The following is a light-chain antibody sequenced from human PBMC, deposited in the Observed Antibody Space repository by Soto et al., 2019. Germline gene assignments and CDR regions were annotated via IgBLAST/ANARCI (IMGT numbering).Light chain of an antibody. CDR2: WAS. CDR3: QQFYTTPRT. CDR1: QSVLYSSNNKTY. Sequence: DIVMTQSPDSLAVSLGERATINCRSSQSVLYSSNNKTYLAWYHQRPGQPPKLLISWASTRESGVPDRFRGSGSGADFTLTISSLQAEDVAVYYCQQFYTTPRTFGQGTKVEIK. V-gene: IGKV4-1*01. J-gene: IGKJ1*01.